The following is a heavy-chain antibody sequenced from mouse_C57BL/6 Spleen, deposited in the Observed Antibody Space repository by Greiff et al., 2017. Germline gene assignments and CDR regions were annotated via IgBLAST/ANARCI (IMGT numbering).Heavy chain of an antibody. CDR1: GYTFTSYW. CDR2: IYPSDSET. CDR3: ARGPLYYDYGFAY. V-gene: IGHV1-61*01. Sequence: QVQLQQPGAELVRPGSSVKLSCKASGYTFTSYWMDWVKQRPGQGLEWIGNIYPSDSETHYNQKFKDKATLTVDKSSSTAYMQLSSLTSEDSAVYYCARGPLYYDYGFAYWGQGTLVTVSA. J-gene: IGHJ3*01. D-gene: IGHD2-4*01.